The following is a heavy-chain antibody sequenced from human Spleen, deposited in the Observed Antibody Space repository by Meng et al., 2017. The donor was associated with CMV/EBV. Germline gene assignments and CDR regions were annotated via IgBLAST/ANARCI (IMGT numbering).Heavy chain of an antibody. V-gene: IGHV5-51*01. CDR3: ARQGDHGTSFNDDAFDI. J-gene: IGHJ3*02. CDR1: GYRFTTYW. D-gene: IGHD6-6*01. CDR2: IYPGDSDT. Sequence: KVSCKGSGYRFTTYWIAWVRQMPGKGLEWMGIIYPGDSDTRYSPSFQGQVTISADKSIGTAYLLWSSLKASDTAMYYCARQGDHGTSFNDDAFDIWGQGTMVTVSS.